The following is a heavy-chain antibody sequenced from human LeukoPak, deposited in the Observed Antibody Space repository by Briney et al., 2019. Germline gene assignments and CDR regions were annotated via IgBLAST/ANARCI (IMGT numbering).Heavy chain of an antibody. CDR3: ARDPNGDYVGAFDFQR. V-gene: IGHV3-23*01. CDR1: GFTFSNYA. J-gene: IGHJ1*01. D-gene: IGHD4-17*01. Sequence: GGSLRLSCAPSGFTFSNYALTWVRQAPGRGLEWVSSISGAGTYYADSVKGRFSISRDNYKNTLYLQMSSLRAEDTAVYYCARDPNGDYVGAFDFQRWGQGTLVTVSS. CDR2: ISGAGT.